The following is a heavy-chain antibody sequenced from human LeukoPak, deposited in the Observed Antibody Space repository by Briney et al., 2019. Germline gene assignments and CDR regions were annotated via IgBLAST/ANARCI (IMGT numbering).Heavy chain of an antibody. Sequence: GSSVKVSCKASGGTFSSYAISWVRQAPGQGLEWMGGIIPIFGTANYAQKFQGRVTITADESTSTAYMELSSLRSEDTAVYYCASPYDYSNYYYYGMDVWGQGTTVTVS. CDR2: IIPIFGTA. D-gene: IGHD4-11*01. V-gene: IGHV1-69*01. J-gene: IGHJ6*02. CDR1: GGTFSSYA. CDR3: ASPYDYSNYYYYGMDV.